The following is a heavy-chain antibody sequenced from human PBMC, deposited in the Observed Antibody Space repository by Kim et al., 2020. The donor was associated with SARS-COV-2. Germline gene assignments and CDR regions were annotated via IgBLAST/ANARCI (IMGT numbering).Heavy chain of an antibody. CDR2: K. D-gene: IGHD3-22*01. V-gene: IGHV3-7*01. Sequence: KYYVDSVKGRFTISRDNAKNSLYLQMNSLGAEDTAVYYCASHDSSGYYKSWRQGTLGTVSS. CDR3: ASHDSSGYYKS. J-gene: IGHJ4*02.